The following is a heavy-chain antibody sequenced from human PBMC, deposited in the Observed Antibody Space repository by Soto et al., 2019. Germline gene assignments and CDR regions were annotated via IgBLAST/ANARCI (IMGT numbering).Heavy chain of an antibody. CDR2: IIPIFGTA. CDR3: AKDESGSYDAFDI. J-gene: IGHJ3*02. CDR1: GGTFSSYA. V-gene: IGHV1-69*01. D-gene: IGHD1-26*01. Sequence: QVQLVQSGAEVKKPGSSVKVSCKASGGTFSSYAISWVRQAPGQGLEWMGGIIPIFGTANYAQKFQGRVTITADESTSTAYKELSSLRSEDTGVYYCAKDESGSYDAFDIWGQGTMVTVSS.